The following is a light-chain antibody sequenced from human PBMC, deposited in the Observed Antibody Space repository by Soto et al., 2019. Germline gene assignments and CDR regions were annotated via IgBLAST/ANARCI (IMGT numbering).Light chain of an antibody. V-gene: IGLV2-14*01. Sequence: QSALTQPASVSGSPGQSITISCAGTSSDVGGYKYVSWYQQHPGRAPKLLIYEVSNRPSGVSNRFSGSKSGNTASLTISGLQAEDEADYYCNSYTSTYTGVFGIGTKVTVL. CDR2: EVS. CDR1: SSDVGGYKY. J-gene: IGLJ1*01. CDR3: NSYTSTYTGV.